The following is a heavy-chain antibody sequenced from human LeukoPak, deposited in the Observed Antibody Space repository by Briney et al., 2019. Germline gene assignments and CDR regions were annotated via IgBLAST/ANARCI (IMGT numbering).Heavy chain of an antibody. J-gene: IGHJ3*02. CDR2: IYHGGST. D-gene: IGHD3-22*01. Sequence: SETLSLTCTVSGGSISSGYYWAWIRQPPGKGLEWIGTIYHGGSTYYNPSLKSRVTISVDTSRNQFSLKLSSVTAADTALYYCARGIYDSSGYYFLDAFDIRGQGTMVTVPS. V-gene: IGHV4-38-2*02. CDR1: GGSISSGYY. CDR3: ARGIYDSSGYYFLDAFDI.